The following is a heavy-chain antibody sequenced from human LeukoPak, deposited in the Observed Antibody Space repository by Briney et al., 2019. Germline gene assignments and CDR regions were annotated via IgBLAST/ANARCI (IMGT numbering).Heavy chain of an antibody. V-gene: IGHV3-7*03. Sequence: GGSLRLSCVVSGLTFSSDWMSWVRQAPGKGLEWVANTKPDGSETYHVDSVKGRFTISRDNAKTSLYLQMNSLRAEGTAMYYCARVPRTALVYWGQGSLVTVSS. J-gene: IGHJ4*02. CDR3: ARVPRTALVY. CDR2: TKPDGSET. CDR1: GLTFSSDW.